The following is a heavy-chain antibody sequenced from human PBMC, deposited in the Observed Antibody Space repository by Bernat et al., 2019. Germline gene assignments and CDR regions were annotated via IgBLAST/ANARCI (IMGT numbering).Heavy chain of an antibody. CDR2: ISYDGSNK. CDR3: ARDLGRVFDY. CDR1: GFTFSSYA. V-gene: IGHV3-30-3*01. Sequence: QVQLVESGGGVVQPGRSLRLSCAASGFTFSSYAMHWVRQAPGKGLEWVAVISYDGSNKYYADSVEGRFTISRDNSKNTLYLQMNSLRAEDTAVYYCARDLGRVFDYWGQGTLVTVSS. J-gene: IGHJ4*02.